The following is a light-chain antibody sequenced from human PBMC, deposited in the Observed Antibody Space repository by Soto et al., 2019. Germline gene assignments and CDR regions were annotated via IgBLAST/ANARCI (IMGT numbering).Light chain of an antibody. V-gene: IGKV1-39*01. J-gene: IGKJ4*02. CDR1: QSLXRF. Sequence: DIRVTQSASSLSASVGDGVTIPCRASQSLXRFLNWYQQKPGKAPTFLXNVASTLRRGVPSRFSGSGSGKDFNLTINSLQPEYFANYFCQQSFTTTRTFGGGTKVDIK. CDR3: QQSFTTTRT. CDR2: VAS.